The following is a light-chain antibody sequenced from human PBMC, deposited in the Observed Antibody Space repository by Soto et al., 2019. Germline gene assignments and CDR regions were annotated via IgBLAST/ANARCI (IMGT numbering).Light chain of an antibody. J-gene: IGLJ1*01. CDR1: SSDVGGYNY. V-gene: IGLV2-14*01. CDR3: SSYTSSSLYV. Sequence: QSVLTQPASVSGSPGQSITISCTGTSSDVGGYNYVSWYQQHPGKAPKLMIYEVSNRPSGVSNRFSGSKSGNTASLTISGLQAEDGADYHCSSYTSSSLYVFGTGTKVTVL. CDR2: EVS.